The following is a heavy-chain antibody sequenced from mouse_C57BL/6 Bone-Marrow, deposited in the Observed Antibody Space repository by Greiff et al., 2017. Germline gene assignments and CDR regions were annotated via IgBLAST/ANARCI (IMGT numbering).Heavy chain of an antibody. Sequence: EVMLVESGEGLVKPGGSLKLSCAASGFTFSSYAMSWVRQTPEKRLEWVAYISSGGDYIYYADTVKGRFTISRDNARNTLYLQMSSLKSEDTAMXYCTRGPGTAWFAYWGQGTLVTVSA. CDR2: ISSGGDYI. D-gene: IGHD4-1*01. CDR1: GFTFSSYA. V-gene: IGHV5-9-1*02. CDR3: TRGPGTAWFAY. J-gene: IGHJ3*01.